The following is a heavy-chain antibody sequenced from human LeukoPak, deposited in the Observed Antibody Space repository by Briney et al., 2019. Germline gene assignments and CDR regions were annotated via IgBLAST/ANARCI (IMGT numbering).Heavy chain of an antibody. D-gene: IGHD6-13*01. CDR2: ISWNNGSI. Sequence: GGSLRLSCAASGFTFDDYAMHWVRQAPGKGLEWVSGISWNNGSIGYADSVKGRFTISRDNAKNSLYLQMNSLRAEDTALYYCAKDSSSSWYGGGFAYWGQGTLVTVSS. J-gene: IGHJ4*02. CDR1: GFTFDDYA. CDR3: AKDSSSSWYGGGFAY. V-gene: IGHV3-9*01.